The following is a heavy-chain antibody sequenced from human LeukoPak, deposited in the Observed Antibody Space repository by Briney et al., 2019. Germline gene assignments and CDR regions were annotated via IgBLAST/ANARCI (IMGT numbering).Heavy chain of an antibody. CDR2: IYTSGST. V-gene: IGHV4-4*07. J-gene: IGHJ4*02. CDR1: GGSISSYY. CDR3: ARDRGDYVWGSYRYDYFDY. Sequence: SETLSLTCTVSGGSISSYYWSWIRQPAGKGLEWIGRIYTSGSTNYNPSLKSRVTMSVDTSKNQFSLKLSSVTAADTAVYYCARDRGDYVWGSYRYDYFDYWGQGTLVTVSS. D-gene: IGHD3-16*02.